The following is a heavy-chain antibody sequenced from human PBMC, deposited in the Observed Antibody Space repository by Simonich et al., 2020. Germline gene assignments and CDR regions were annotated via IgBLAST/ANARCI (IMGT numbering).Heavy chain of an antibody. J-gene: IGHJ6*02. CDR1: GYSISSGYY. V-gene: IGHV4-38-2*01. D-gene: IGHD6-13*01. CDR3: ARVGYSNYYYYGMDV. CDR2: IYHSGST. Sequence: QVQLQESGPGLVKPSETLSLTCAVSGYSISSGYYWGWIRQPPGKGLEWLGRIYHSGSTYYNPSLKRRVTISVDTSKNQFSLKLSSVTAADTAVYYCARVGYSNYYYYGMDVWGQGTTVTVSS.